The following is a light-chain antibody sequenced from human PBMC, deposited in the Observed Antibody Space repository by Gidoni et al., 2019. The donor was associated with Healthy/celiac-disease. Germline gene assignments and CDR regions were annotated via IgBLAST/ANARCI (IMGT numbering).Light chain of an antibody. V-gene: IGKV4-1*01. CDR2: WAS. CDR1: QSVLYSSNNKNY. Sequence: ISMTQSPDSPAVPLGERATINCKASQSVLYSSNNKNYLAWYQQKPGQPPKLLIYWASTRESGVPDRFGGSGSGTDFTLTISSLQAEDVAVYYCQQYYSTPWTFGEGTKVEIK. J-gene: IGKJ1*01. CDR3: QQYYSTPWT.